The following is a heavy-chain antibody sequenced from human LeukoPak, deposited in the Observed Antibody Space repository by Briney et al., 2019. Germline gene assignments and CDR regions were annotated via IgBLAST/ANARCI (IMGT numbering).Heavy chain of an antibody. CDR3: TRPNTYSSSWYSLNY. J-gene: IGHJ4*02. CDR2: IYPGDSDT. CDR1: GYSFTSYW. Sequence: GESLKISCKGSGYSFTSYWIGWVRQMPGKGLGWMGIIYPGDSDTRYGPSFQGQVTISADKSISTAYLQWSSLKASDTAMYYCTRPNTYSSSWYSLNYWGQGTLVTVSS. V-gene: IGHV5-51*01. D-gene: IGHD6-13*01.